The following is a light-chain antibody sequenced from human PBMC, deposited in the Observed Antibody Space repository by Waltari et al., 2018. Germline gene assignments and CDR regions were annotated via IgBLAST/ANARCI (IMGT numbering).Light chain of an antibody. Sequence: EIVLTQSPTTLSLSPGERATLSCRASQSVSSYLVWYQQKPGPAPKSLIYDASNRATGVPARLSGSGSGTDFTLTINSLEPEDFAVYYCQQRSNWPITFGQGTRLEIK. V-gene: IGKV3-11*01. CDR3: QQRSNWPIT. CDR1: QSVSSY. J-gene: IGKJ5*01. CDR2: DAS.